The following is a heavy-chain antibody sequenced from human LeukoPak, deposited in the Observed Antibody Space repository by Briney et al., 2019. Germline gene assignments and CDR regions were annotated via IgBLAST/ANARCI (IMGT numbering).Heavy chain of an antibody. Sequence: SETLSLTCTVSGGSISSYYWSWIRQPAGKGLEWIGRIYTSGSTNYNPSLKSRVTMSVDTSKNQFSLKLSSVTAADTAVYYCARNRGSTVITDHYYYYYMDVWGKGTTVSVSS. CDR1: GGSISSYY. V-gene: IGHV4-4*07. D-gene: IGHD4-11*01. J-gene: IGHJ6*03. CDR2: IYTSGST. CDR3: ARNRGSTVITDHYYYYYMDV.